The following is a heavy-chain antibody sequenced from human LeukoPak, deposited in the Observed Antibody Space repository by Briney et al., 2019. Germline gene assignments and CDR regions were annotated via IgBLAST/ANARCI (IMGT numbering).Heavy chain of an antibody. D-gene: IGHD2-8*02. V-gene: IGHV5-51*01. CDR2: IFPRDSDI. CDR1: GYSFTSSW. J-gene: IGHJ4*02. CDR3: ARRRITGLDQFDY. Sequence: GESLKISCQGSGYSFTSSWIGWVRQMPGKGLELVGVIFPRDSDIRYSPSFQGQVTISADKSINTAYLQWSSLKASDSVMYYCARRRITGLDQFDYWGQGTLVTVSS.